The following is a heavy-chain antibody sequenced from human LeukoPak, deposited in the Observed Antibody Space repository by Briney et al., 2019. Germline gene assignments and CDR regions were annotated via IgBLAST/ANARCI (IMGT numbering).Heavy chain of an antibody. CDR3: ARAPDYDFWSGYKLYYYYYYYMDV. V-gene: IGHV3-48*01. Sequence: QSGGSLRLSCAASGFTFSSYSMNWVRQAPGKGLEWVSYISSSSSTIYYADSVKGRFTISRDNAKNSLYLQMNSLRAEDTAVYYCARAPDYDFWSGYKLYYYYYYYMDVWGKGTTVTVSS. J-gene: IGHJ6*03. CDR1: GFTFSSYS. CDR2: ISSSSSTI. D-gene: IGHD3-3*01.